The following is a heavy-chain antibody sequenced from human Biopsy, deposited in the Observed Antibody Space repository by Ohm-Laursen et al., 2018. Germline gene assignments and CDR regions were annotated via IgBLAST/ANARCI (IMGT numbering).Heavy chain of an antibody. CDR2: IRYSGNT. CDR1: GVSINTGGYY. CDR3: TRAGGGKIYGL. D-gene: IGHD3-16*01. J-gene: IGHJ4*02. Sequence: SQTLSLTCPVSGVSINTGGYYWTWIRQHPGTGLEWIGYIRYSGNTLYNPSLKSRLTISVDTSRNQFSLKLTSVTAADTALYYCTRAGGGKIYGLWGQGTLVTVSS. V-gene: IGHV4-31*03.